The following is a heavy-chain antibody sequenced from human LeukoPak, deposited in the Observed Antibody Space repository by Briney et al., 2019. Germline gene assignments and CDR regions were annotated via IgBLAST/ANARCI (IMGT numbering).Heavy chain of an antibody. CDR1: GYTFSNYG. D-gene: IGHD5-12*01. J-gene: IGHJ6*03. CDR2: ISGFHGHT. Sequence: GASVKVSCTASGYTFSNYGMSWVRQAPGHGLEWMGWISGFHGHTKYSQKSQGRVTMTTDTSTSTAYMEVRSLRSDDTAVYYCARAWLRRKYYYYMDVWGKGTTVTVSS. V-gene: IGHV1-18*04. CDR3: ARAWLRRKYYYYMDV.